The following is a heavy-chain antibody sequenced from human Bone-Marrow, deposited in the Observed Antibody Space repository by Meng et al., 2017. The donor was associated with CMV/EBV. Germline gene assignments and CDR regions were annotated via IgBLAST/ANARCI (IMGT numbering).Heavy chain of an antibody. D-gene: IGHD6-19*01. CDR2: MNPNSGNT. CDR1: GYTFTSYD. V-gene: IGHV1-8*01. J-gene: IGHJ4*02. CDR3: ATLGIAVAGLFDY. Sequence: ASVKVSCKASGYTFTSYDINWVRQATGQGLEWMGWMNPNSGNTGYAQKFQGRVTMTRNTSISTAYMELSSLRSEDTAVYYCATLGIAVAGLFDYWGQGTRVTCSS.